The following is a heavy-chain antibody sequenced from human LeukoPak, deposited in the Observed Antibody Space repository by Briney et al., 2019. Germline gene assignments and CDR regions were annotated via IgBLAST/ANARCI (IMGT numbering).Heavy chain of an antibody. CDR1: GFTFSSYD. J-gene: IGHJ4*02. CDR3: ARGHQLLTYYYGSGSYLFDY. CDR2: IGTAGDT. Sequence: GGSLRLSCAASGFTFSSYDMHWVRQATGKGLEWVSAIGTAGDTYYPGSVKGRFTISRDNAKNSLYLQMNSLRAEDTAVYYCARGHQLLTYYYGSGSYLFDYWGQGTLVTVSS. V-gene: IGHV3-13*01. D-gene: IGHD3-10*01.